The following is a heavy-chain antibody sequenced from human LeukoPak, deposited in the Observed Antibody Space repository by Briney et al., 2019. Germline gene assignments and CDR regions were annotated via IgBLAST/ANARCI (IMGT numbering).Heavy chain of an antibody. Sequence: SETLSLTCTVSGGSISSYYWSWIRQPPGKGLEWIGYIYYSGSTNYNPSLKSRVTISVDTSKNQFSLKLSSVTAADTAEYYCARHGYCGGDCYSFPGMDVWGQGTTVTVSS. CDR3: ARHGYCGGDCYSFPGMDV. D-gene: IGHD2-21*02. CDR1: GGSISSYY. CDR2: IYYSGST. J-gene: IGHJ6*02. V-gene: IGHV4-59*08.